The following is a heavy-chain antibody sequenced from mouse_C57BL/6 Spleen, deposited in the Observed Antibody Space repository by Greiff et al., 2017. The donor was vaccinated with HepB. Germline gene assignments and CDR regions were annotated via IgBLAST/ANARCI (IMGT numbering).Heavy chain of an antibody. CDR2: IDPSDSYT. CDR3: ARGGEGWLYYYAMDY. D-gene: IGHD1-1*02. V-gene: IGHV1-50*01. CDR1: GYTFTSYW. J-gene: IGHJ4*01. Sequence: QVQLQQPGAELVKPGASVKLSCKASGYTFTSYWMQWVKQRPGQGLEWIGEIDPSDSYTNYNQKFKGKATLTVDTSSSTAYMQLSSLTSEDSAVYYCARGGEGWLYYYAMDYWGQGTSVTVSS.